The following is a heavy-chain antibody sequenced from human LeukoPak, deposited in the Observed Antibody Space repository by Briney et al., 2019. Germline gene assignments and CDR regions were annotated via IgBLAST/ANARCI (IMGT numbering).Heavy chain of an antibody. V-gene: IGHV4-34*01. CDR3: ARDDGYYDNSGYYNNLLFDY. D-gene: IGHD3-22*01. J-gene: IGHJ4*02. CDR2: INHSGST. Sequence: SETLSLTCAVYGGSFSGYYWSWIRQPPGKGLEWIGEINHSGSTNYNPSLKSRVTISVDTSKNQFSLKLSSVTAADTAVYYCARDDGYYDNSGYYNNLLFDYWGQGTLVTASS. CDR1: GGSFSGYY.